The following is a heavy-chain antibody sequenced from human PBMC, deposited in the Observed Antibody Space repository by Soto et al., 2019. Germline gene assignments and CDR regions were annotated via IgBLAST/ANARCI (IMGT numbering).Heavy chain of an antibody. CDR2: IYHSGSA. Sequence: SETLSLTCTVSGGSITSENWWSWVRQPPGKGLEWIGEIYHSGSANYNTSLKSRATISLDKSKSQFSLKLTSVTAADKVIYFCVLDRVVFWWKYRKRRPKFDFWGQGTPVTVSS. J-gene: IGHJ4*02. CDR1: GGSITSENW. CDR3: VLDRVVFWWKYRKRRPKFDF. V-gene: IGHV4-4*02. D-gene: IGHD5-12*01.